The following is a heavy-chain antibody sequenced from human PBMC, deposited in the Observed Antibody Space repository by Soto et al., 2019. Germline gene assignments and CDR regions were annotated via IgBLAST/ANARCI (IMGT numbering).Heavy chain of an antibody. J-gene: IGHJ3*02. CDR1: GFTFSSYA. V-gene: IGHV3-30-3*01. CDR2: ISYDGSNK. D-gene: IGHD6-19*01. Sequence: GGSLRLSCAASGFTFSSYAMHWVRQAPGKGLEWVAVISYDGSNKYYADSVKGRFTISRDNSKNALYLQMNSLRAEDTAVYYCARDRYSSGWYSRFDAFDIWGQGTMVTVSS. CDR3: ARDRYSSGWYSRFDAFDI.